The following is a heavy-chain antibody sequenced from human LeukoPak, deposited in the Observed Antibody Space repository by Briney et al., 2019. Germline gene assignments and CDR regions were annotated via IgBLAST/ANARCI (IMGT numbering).Heavy chain of an antibody. D-gene: IGHD4/OR15-4a*01. J-gene: IGHJ6*02. Sequence: GGSLRLSCSASGFTFSNYTMNWVRQAPGKGLEWVASITGSGGDSFYTDSVKGRFTISRDNSKNTLYLQLNSLKVADTAVFYCAKAEVPDFFYSGLDVWGQGTTVTVSS. V-gene: IGHV3-23*01. CDR3: AKAEVPDFFYSGLDV. CDR2: ITGSGGDS. CDR1: GFTFSNYT.